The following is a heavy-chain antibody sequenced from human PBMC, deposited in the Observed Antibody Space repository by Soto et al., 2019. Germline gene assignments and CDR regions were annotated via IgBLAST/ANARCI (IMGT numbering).Heavy chain of an antibody. CDR3: AKDAERMGYWYFEL. CDR2: ISDNGGTT. CDR1: EFTFSNYA. D-gene: IGHD1-1*01. V-gene: IGHV3-23*01. J-gene: IGHJ2*01. Sequence: GGSLRLSCAASEFTFSNYAMSWVRQAPGKGLEWVSSISDNGGTTYYADSVKGRFTISRDNSKNTLYLQMNSLRAEDTAVYYCAKDAERMGYWYFELWGRGTLVTVSS.